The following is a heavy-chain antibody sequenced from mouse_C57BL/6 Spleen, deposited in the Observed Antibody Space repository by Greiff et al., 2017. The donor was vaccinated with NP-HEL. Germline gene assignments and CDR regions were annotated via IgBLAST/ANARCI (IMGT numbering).Heavy chain of an antibody. V-gene: IGHV1-15*01. D-gene: IGHD1-1*01. CDR2: IDPETGGT. CDR3: TRGGTTVVGRFAY. J-gene: IGHJ3*01. CDR1: GYTFTDYE. Sequence: QVQLQQSGAELVRPGASVPLSCKASGYTFTDYEMHWVKQTPVHGLAWIGAIDPETGGTASNQKFKGKAILTADKSSSTAYMELRSLTSEDSAVYYCTRGGTTVVGRFAYWGQGTLVTVSA.